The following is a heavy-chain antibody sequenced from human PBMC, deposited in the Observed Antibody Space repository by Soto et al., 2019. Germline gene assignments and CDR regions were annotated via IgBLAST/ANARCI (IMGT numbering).Heavy chain of an antibody. CDR2: IIPIFGTA. J-gene: IGHJ2*01. CDR1: GGTFSSYA. V-gene: IGHV1-69*01. Sequence: QVQLVQSGAEVQKPGSSVKVSCKASGGTFSSYAISWVRQAPGQGLEWMGGIIPIFGTANYAQKFQGRVTITADESTSTAYMELSSLRSEDTAVYYCARARGGQLARFYWYFDLWGRGTLVTVSS. D-gene: IGHD6-6*01. CDR3: ARARGGQLARFYWYFDL.